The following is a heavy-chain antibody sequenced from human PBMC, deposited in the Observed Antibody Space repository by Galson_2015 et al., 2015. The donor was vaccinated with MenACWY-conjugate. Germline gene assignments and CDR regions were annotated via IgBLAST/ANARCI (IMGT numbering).Heavy chain of an antibody. D-gene: IGHD3/OR15-3a*01. J-gene: IGHJ6*02. Sequence: SLRLSCAASGFIFSNYGMHWVRQAPGKGLEWVAAVSYDGLNIYYADSVKGRFTISKDNSKNILYLEMSSLRTEDMAVYYCAKDRRNGYDLWHGMDVWGQGTTVSVSS. V-gene: IGHV3-30*18. CDR3: AKDRRNGYDLWHGMDV. CDR1: GFIFSNYG. CDR2: VSYDGLNI.